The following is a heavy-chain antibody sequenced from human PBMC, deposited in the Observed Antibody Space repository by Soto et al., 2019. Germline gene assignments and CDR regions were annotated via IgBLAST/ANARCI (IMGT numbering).Heavy chain of an antibody. V-gene: IGHV3-23*01. Sequence: PGGSLRLSCAASGFTFSTYAMNWVRQAPGQGLEWVSTISASGGSTYYADSVKGRFTISRDNSKSQFSLQLTSVTAADTAVYYCARGAADTAMADSWGQGTLVTVSS. CDR3: ARGAADTAMADS. D-gene: IGHD5-18*01. J-gene: IGHJ4*02. CDR1: GFTFSTYA. CDR2: ISASGGST.